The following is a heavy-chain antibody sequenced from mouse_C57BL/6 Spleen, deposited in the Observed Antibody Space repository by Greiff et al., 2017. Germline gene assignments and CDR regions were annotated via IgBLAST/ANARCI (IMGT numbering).Heavy chain of an antibody. CDR2: ISNGGGST. Sequence: EVQLVESGGGLVQPGGSLKLSCAASGFTFSDYYMYWVRQTPEKRLEWVAYISNGGGSTFYPDTVKGRYTISIDNAKHTLHLQMSRLKSDGTAMYYGARHEEYYDYDLAWFAYWGQGTLVTVSA. V-gene: IGHV5-12*01. CDR1: GFTFSDYY. J-gene: IGHJ3*01. D-gene: IGHD2-4*01. CDR3: ARHEEYYDYDLAWFAY.